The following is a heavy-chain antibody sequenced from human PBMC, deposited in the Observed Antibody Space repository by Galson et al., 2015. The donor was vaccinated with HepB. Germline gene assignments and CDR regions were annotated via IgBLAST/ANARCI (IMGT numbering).Heavy chain of an antibody. Sequence: SLRLSCAASGFTFSSYGMHWVRQAPGKGLEWVAVISYDGSNKYYADSVKGRFTISRDNSKNTLYLQMNSLRAEDTAVYYCAKDLVVVVPAAVSNPYYYYYGMDVWGQGTTVTVSS. CDR2: ISYDGSNK. D-gene: IGHD2-2*01. V-gene: IGHV3-30*18. CDR3: AKDLVVVVPAAVSNPYYYYYGMDV. CDR1: GFTFSSYG. J-gene: IGHJ6*02.